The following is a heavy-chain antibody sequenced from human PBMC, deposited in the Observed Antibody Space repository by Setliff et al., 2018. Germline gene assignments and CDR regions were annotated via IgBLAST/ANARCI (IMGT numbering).Heavy chain of an antibody. CDR1: GGSFSGYY. Sequence: SETLSLTCAVYGGSFSGYYWSWIRQPPGKGLEWIGEINHSGSTNYNPSLKSRVTISVDTSKSQFSLKLSSVTAADTAVYYCARQSVRGLADNNWFDPWGQGTLVTVSS. CDR2: INHSGST. V-gene: IGHV4-34*01. J-gene: IGHJ5*02. CDR3: ARQSVRGLADNNWFDP. D-gene: IGHD2-15*01.